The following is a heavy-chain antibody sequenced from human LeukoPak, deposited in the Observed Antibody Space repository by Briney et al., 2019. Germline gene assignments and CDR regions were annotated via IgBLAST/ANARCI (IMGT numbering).Heavy chain of an antibody. CDR3: ARDQESLGDY. V-gene: IGHV3-48*01. Sequence: GGSLRLSCAASGFTFNTYTMNWVRQAPGKGLEWVSYISGSSGIIDYADSVRGRFTISRDNAKNSLYLQMNSLRAEDTAVYYCARDQESLGDYWGQGTLVTVSS. CDR1: GFTFNTYT. CDR2: ISGSSGII. J-gene: IGHJ4*02. D-gene: IGHD7-27*01.